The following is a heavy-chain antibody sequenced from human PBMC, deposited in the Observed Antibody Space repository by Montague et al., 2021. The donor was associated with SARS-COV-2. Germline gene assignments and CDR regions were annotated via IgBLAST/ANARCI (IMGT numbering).Heavy chain of an antibody. V-gene: IGHV4-59*01. CDR2: IYYSGST. CDR1: GGSISSYY. Sequence: SESLSLTCTVSGGSISSYYWSWIRQPPGKGLEWIGYIYYSGSTNYNPSLKSRVTISVDASKNQFSLKLSSVTAADTAVYYCARGSGWMGNAFDIWGQGTMVTVSS. CDR3: ARGSGWMGNAFDI. J-gene: IGHJ3*02. D-gene: IGHD6-19*01.